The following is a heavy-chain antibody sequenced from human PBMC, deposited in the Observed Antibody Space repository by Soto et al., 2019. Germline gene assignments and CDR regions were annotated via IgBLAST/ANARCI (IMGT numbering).Heavy chain of an antibody. CDR1: GFTFSSYA. CDR2: ISGSGGST. J-gene: IGHJ3*02. Sequence: PGGSLRLSCASSGFTFSSYAMSWVRQAPGKGLEWVSAISGSGGSTYYADSVKGRFTISRDNSKNTLYLQMNSLRAEDTAVYYCAKLGLQTLKVDAFDIWGQGTMVTVSS. D-gene: IGHD2-15*01. V-gene: IGHV3-23*01. CDR3: AKLGLQTLKVDAFDI.